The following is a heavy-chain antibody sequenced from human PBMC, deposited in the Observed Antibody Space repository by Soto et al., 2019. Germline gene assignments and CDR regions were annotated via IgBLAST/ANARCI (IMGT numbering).Heavy chain of an antibody. CDR3: AREIKLRLGEFGYFDY. J-gene: IGHJ4*02. CDR1: GFTFSSYG. Sequence: GGSLRLSCAASGFTFSSYGMHWVRQAPGKGLEWVAVIWYDGSNKYYADSVKGRFTISRDNSKNTLYLQMNSLRAEDTAVYYCAREIKLRLGEFGYFDYWGQGTLVTVSS. CDR2: IWYDGSNK. D-gene: IGHD3-16*01. V-gene: IGHV3-33*01.